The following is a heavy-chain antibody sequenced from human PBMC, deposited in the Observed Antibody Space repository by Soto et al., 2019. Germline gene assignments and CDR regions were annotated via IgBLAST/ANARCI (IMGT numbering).Heavy chain of an antibody. V-gene: IGHV3-23*01. CDR1: GFTFSSYA. J-gene: IGHJ5*02. D-gene: IGHD4-17*01. CDR3: ARHWTTVICLANWFDP. CDR2: ISGSGGST. Sequence: GGSLRLSCAASGFTFSSYAMSWVRQAPGKGLEWVSAISGSGGSTYYADSVQGRFTISRDNSKNTLYLQMNSLRAEHTAVYYGARHWTTVICLANWFDPWGRGTRVTASS.